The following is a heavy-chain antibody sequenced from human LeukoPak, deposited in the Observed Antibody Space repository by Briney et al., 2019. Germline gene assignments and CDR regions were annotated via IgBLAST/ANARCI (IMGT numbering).Heavy chain of an antibody. J-gene: IGHJ4*02. V-gene: IGHV3-23*01. CDR3: AKEEGYGFWSDPLGY. CDR2: ISGSGGST. CDR1: GFTFSSYA. D-gene: IGHD3-3*01. Sequence: GGSLRLSCAASGFTFSSYAMSWVRQAPGKGLEWVLAISGSGGSTYYADSVKGRFTISRDNSKNTLYLQMNSLRAEDTAVYYCAKEEGYGFWSDPLGYWGQGTLVTVSS.